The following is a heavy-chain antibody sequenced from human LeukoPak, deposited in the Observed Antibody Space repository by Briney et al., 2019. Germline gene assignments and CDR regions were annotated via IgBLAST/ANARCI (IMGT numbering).Heavy chain of an antibody. Sequence: AGGSLRLSCAASGFTFSSYGMHWVRQAPGKGLEWVAVISYDGSNKYYADSVKGRFTISRDNSKTTLYLQMNSLRAEDTAVYYCAKDIGAESGYSYGYYYYYGMDVWGQGTTVTVSS. CDR2: ISYDGSNK. D-gene: IGHD5-18*01. V-gene: IGHV3-30*18. J-gene: IGHJ6*02. CDR3: AKDIGAESGYSYGYYYYYGMDV. CDR1: GFTFSSYG.